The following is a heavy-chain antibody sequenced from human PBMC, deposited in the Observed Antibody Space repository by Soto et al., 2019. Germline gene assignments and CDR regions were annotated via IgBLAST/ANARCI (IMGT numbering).Heavy chain of an antibody. CDR2: INHSGST. CDR3: ARSGVTSTHFDY. Sequence: SETLSLTCAVYGGSFSGYYWSWIRQPPGKGLEWIGEINHSGSTNYNPSLKSRVTISVDTSKNQFSLKLSSVTAADTAVYYCARSGVTSTHFDYWGQGTLVTVSS. D-gene: IGHD4-17*01. V-gene: IGHV4-34*01. J-gene: IGHJ4*02. CDR1: GGSFSGYY.